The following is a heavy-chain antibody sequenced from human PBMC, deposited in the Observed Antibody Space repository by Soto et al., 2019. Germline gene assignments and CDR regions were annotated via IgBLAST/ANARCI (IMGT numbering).Heavy chain of an antibody. CDR2: ISGSGGST. D-gene: IGHD3-3*01. Sequence: GSLRLSCAASGFTFSSYAMSWVRQAPGKGLEWVSAISGSGGSTYYADSVKGRFTISRDNSKNTLYLQMNSLRAEDTAVYYCAKGDFWSGYYMHYYYGMDVWGQGTTVTVSS. CDR3: AKGDFWSGYYMHYYYGMDV. J-gene: IGHJ6*02. CDR1: GFTFSSYA. V-gene: IGHV3-23*01.